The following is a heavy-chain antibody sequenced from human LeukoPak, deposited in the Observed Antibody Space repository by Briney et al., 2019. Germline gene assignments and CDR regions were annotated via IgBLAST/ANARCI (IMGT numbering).Heavy chain of an antibody. Sequence: GASVKVSCKASGYTFTAFYMHWARQAPGQGLEWMGRINPNSGGTKYAQKFQGRVTMTTDTSINTAYLELSRLRSDDTAVYYCARGYSSSWLDYWGQGTLVTVSS. V-gene: IGHV1-2*06. D-gene: IGHD6-13*01. CDR3: ARGYSSSWLDY. J-gene: IGHJ4*02. CDR2: INPNSGGT. CDR1: GYTFTAFY.